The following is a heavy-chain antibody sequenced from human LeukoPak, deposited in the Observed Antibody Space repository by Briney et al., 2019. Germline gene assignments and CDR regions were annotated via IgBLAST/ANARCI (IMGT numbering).Heavy chain of an antibody. Sequence: PGGSLRLSCAASGFTFSSYWMSWVRQAPGKGLEWVANIKQDGSEKYYVDSVKGRFTIFRDNAKNSLYLQMNSLRAEDTAVYYCARGPPTTVVTFFDYWGQGTLVTVSS. CDR2: IKQDGSEK. CDR3: ARGPPTTVVTFFDY. CDR1: GFTFSSYW. D-gene: IGHD4-23*01. J-gene: IGHJ4*02. V-gene: IGHV3-7*01.